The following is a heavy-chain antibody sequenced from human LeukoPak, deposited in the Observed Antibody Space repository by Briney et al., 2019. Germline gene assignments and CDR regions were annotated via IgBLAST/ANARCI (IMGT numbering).Heavy chain of an antibody. J-gene: IGHJ3*02. CDR2: IYYSGST. V-gene: IGHV4-39*02. CDR1: GGSISSSSYY. Sequence: SETLSLTCTVSGGSISSSSYYWGWIRQPPGKGLEWIGSIYYSGSTYYNPSLKSRVTISVDTSKNQFSLKLSSVTAADTAVYYCAREARRGAFDIWGQGTMVTVSS. CDR3: AREARRGAFDI.